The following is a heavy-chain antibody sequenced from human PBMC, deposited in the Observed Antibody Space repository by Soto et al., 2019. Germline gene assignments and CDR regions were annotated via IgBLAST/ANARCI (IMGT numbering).Heavy chain of an antibody. CDR3: TTRGGH. V-gene: IGHV3-15*01. CDR1: GFSFNDAW. Sequence: EVQLVESGGGLVKPGGSLRLSCAASGFSFNDAWMSWVRQAPGKGLEWVGRVKSKADGGTTDYAAPVNGRFIVSRDDLQNRLSLEMSSLRIEASGVYFCTTRGGHWGQGALVTVSS. CDR2: VKSKADGGTT. J-gene: IGHJ4*02.